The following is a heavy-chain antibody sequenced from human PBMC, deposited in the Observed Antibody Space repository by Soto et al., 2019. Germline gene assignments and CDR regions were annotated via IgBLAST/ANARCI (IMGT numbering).Heavy chain of an antibody. D-gene: IGHD7-27*01. CDR1: GGSISSSNW. CDR3: ARDLGTGIYYYYGMDV. J-gene: IGHJ6*02. CDR2: IYHSGST. V-gene: IGHV4-4*02. Sequence: SETLSLTCAVSGGSISSSNWWSWVRQPPGKGLEWIGEIYHSGSTNYNPSLKSRVTISVDKSKNQFSLKLSSVTAADTAVYYCARDLGTGIYYYYGMDVWGQGTTVTVSS.